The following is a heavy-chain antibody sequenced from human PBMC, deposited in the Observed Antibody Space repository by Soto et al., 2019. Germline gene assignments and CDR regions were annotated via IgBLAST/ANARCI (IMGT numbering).Heavy chain of an antibody. CDR1: GYTFTSYG. J-gene: IGHJ6*02. V-gene: IGHV1-18*01. CDR3: ARDLLRYCGGDCYPCYYYGMDV. CDR2: ISAYNGNT. Sequence: ASVKVSCKASGYTFTSYGISWVRQAPGQRLEWMGWISAYNGNTNYAQKLQGRVTMTTDTSTSTAYMELRSLRSDDTAVYYCARDLLRYCGGDCYPCYYYGMDVWGQGTTVTLSS. D-gene: IGHD2-21*02.